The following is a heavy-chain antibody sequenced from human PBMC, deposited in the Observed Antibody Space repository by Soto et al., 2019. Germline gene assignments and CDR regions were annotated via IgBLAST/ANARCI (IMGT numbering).Heavy chain of an antibody. V-gene: IGHV3-23*01. Sequence: PGGSLRLSCAASGFTFSSYAMSWVRQAPGKGLEWVSTISGSGGSTYYADSVKGRFTISRDNSENTLYLQMNSLRAEDTAVYYCAKHQVGPEMYGHASDIWGQGTMVTVSS. D-gene: IGHD1-26*01. J-gene: IGHJ3*02. CDR3: AKHQVGPEMYGHASDI. CDR2: ISGSGGST. CDR1: GFTFSSYA.